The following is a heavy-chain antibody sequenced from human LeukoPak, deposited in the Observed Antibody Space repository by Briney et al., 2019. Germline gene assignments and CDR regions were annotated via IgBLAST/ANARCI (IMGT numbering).Heavy chain of an antibody. CDR3: AKDLGFRGASGY. D-gene: IGHD3-10*01. J-gene: IGHJ4*02. V-gene: IGHV3-23*01. CDR2: ISASGVST. Sequence: GGSLRLSCAASGFTFSSYAMSWVRQAPGTGLERVSTISASGVSTYFADSVKGRFTISRDNSKNTLYLQMNSLTAEDTAVYYCAKDLGFRGASGYWGQGTLVTVSS. CDR1: GFTFSSYA.